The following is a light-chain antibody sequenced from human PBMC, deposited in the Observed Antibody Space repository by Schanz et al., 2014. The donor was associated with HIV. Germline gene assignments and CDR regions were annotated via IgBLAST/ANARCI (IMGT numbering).Light chain of an antibody. V-gene: IGLV2-14*03. Sequence: QSALTQPASVSGSPGQSITISCTGTSSHVGGYNYVSWYQQHPGKAPKLIIYDVTNRPSGVPDRFSGSKSGNTASLTISGLQAEDEADYYCQSYDGTLKAVVVGGGTKLTVL. J-gene: IGLJ2*01. CDR2: DVT. CDR3: QSYDGTLKAVV. CDR1: SSHVGGYNY.